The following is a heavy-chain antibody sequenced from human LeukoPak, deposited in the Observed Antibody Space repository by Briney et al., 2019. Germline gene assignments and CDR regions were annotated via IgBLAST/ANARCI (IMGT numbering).Heavy chain of an antibody. Sequence: GASLRLSCAASGFTFSNYYMSWIRQAPGKGLEWVSYISSSGSTIYYADSVKGRFTISRDNAKNSLYLQMNSLRAEDTAVYYCARDSPIKKLGYWGQGTLVTVSS. J-gene: IGHJ4*02. V-gene: IGHV3-11*01. CDR2: ISSSGSTI. CDR3: ARDSPIKKLGY. CDR1: GFTFSNYY.